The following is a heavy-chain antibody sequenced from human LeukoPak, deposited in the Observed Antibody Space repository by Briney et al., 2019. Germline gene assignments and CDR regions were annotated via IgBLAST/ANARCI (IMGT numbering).Heavy chain of an antibody. D-gene: IGHD3-16*01. CDR2: VNGNRARP. CDR3: AKEEGDG. CDR1: GFTLSDYG. Sequence: GGSLRLSCEAAGFTLSDYGMTWVRQAPGKGLEWVSSVNGNRARPNYADSVKGRFTISRDNSKNTLYLQMNSLRAEDTAVYYCAKEEGDGWGQGTLVTVSS. V-gene: IGHV3-23*01. J-gene: IGHJ4*02.